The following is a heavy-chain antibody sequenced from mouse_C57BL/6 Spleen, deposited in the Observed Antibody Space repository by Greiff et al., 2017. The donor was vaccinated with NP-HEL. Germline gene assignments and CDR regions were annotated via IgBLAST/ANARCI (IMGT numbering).Heavy chain of an antibody. Sequence: QVQLQQSGAELMKPGASVKLSCKATGYTFTGYWIEWVKQRPGHGLEWIGEILPGSGSTNYTEKFKGKATFTADTSSNTAYLQLSSLTTEDSAIYYCARRAYDYDPAWFAYWGQGTLVTVSA. CDR1: GYTFTGYW. V-gene: IGHV1-9*01. J-gene: IGHJ3*01. CDR3: ARRAYDYDPAWFAY. D-gene: IGHD2-4*01. CDR2: ILPGSGST.